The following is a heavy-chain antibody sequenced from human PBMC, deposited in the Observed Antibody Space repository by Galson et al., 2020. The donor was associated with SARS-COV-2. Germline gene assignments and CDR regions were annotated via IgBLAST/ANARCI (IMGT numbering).Heavy chain of an antibody. CDR3: ARLYGSGNRYYYYGMDV. CDR2: ISSSSSTI. D-gene: IGHD3-10*01. V-gene: IGHV3-48*01. J-gene: IGHJ6*02. CDR1: GFTFSSYS. Sequence: GGSLRLSCAASGFTFSSYSMNWVRQAPGKGLEWVSYISSSSSTIYYADSVKGRFTISRDNAKNSLYLQMNSLRAEDTAVYYCARLYGSGNRYYYYGMDVWGQGTTVTVSS.